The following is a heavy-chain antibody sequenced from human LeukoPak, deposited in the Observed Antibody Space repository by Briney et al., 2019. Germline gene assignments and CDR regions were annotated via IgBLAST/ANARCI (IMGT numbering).Heavy chain of an antibody. V-gene: IGHV3-21*04. J-gene: IGHJ4*02. Sequence: PGGSLRLSCAASGFTFSSYSMNWVRQAPGKGLEWVSSISSSSSYIYYADSLKGRFTISRDNAKKSVYLQMNSLRAEDTAVYYCAKTRGGNYDILTGYFAYWGQGTLVTVSS. CDR1: GFTFSSYS. D-gene: IGHD3-9*01. CDR3: AKTRGGNYDILTGYFAY. CDR2: ISSSSSYI.